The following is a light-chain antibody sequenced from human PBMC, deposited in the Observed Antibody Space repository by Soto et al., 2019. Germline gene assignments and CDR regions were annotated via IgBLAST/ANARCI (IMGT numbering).Light chain of an antibody. CDR2: WAS. CDR1: QSVLDRSNNKNY. Sequence: DIVMTQSPDSLAVSLGERAIINCKSSQSVLDRSNNKNYLTWYQQKPGQPPKPLIYWASTREFGVPDRFSGSGSGTDFTLTISSPQAEDVALYYCQQYYAIPRTFGQGTKVEIK. J-gene: IGKJ1*01. CDR3: QQYYAIPRT. V-gene: IGKV4-1*01.